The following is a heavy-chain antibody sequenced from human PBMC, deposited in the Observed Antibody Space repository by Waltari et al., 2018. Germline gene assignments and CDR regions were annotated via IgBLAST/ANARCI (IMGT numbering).Heavy chain of an antibody. J-gene: IGHJ5*02. CDR1: GGSISSSY. Sequence: QVQLQESGPGLVKPSETLSLTCTVSGGSISSSYWSWIRQPPGKGLEWIGYIYYSGSTNDNPSRKSRVTISVDTSKNQFSLKLSSVTAADTAVYYWARDNVGDCSGGSCYSSPWFDPWGQGTLVIVSS. CDR2: IYYSGST. D-gene: IGHD2-15*01. V-gene: IGHV4-59*01. CDR3: ARDNVGDCSGGSCYSSPWFDP.